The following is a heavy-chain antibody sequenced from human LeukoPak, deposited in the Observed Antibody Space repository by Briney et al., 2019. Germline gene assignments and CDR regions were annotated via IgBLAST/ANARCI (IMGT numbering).Heavy chain of an antibody. D-gene: IGHD2-8*01. CDR1: GGTFSSYA. V-gene: IGHV1-69*04. J-gene: IGHJ2*01. CDR2: IIPIFGIA. CDR3: ASGCTNGLCTDWYCDL. Sequence: SVKVSCKASGGTFSSYAISWVRQAPGQGLEWMGRIIPIFGIANYAQKFQGRVSLPADKPPSTAYMELSSLVSEDTAVYYCASGCTNGLCTDWYCDLWGRGTLVTVSS.